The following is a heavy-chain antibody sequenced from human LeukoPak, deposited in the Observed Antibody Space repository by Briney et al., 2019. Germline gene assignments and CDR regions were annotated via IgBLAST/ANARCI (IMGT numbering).Heavy chain of an antibody. CDR1: GFTFSSYS. J-gene: IGHJ4*02. D-gene: IGHD3-22*01. CDR3: AKDGDYYDSSGPPPNYFDY. CDR2: ISGSGGST. Sequence: GGSLRLSCAASGFTFSSYSMNWVRQAPGKGLEWVSAISGSGGSTYYADSVKGRFTISRDNSKNTLYLQMSGLRAEDTAVYYCAKDGDYYDSSGPPPNYFDYWGQGTLVTVSS. V-gene: IGHV3-23*01.